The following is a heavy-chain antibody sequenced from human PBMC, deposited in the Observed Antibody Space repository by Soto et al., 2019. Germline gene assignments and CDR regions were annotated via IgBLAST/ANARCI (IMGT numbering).Heavy chain of an antibody. V-gene: IGHV4-59*08. D-gene: IGHD6-6*01. CDR3: ARGIAARPVLFDY. CDR2: IYYSGST. CDR1: GGSISSYY. J-gene: IGHJ4*02. Sequence: SETLSLTCTVSGGSISSYYWSWIRQPPGKGLEWIGYIYYSGSTNYNPSLKSRVTISVDTSKNQFSLKLSSVTAADTAVYYCARGIAARPVLFDYWGQGTLVTAPQ.